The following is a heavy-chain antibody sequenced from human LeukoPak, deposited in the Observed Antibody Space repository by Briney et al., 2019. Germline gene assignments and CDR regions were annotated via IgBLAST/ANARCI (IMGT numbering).Heavy chain of an antibody. J-gene: IGHJ6*03. Sequence: ASVKVSCKASGYTFTNYAISWVRQAPGQGLEWVGWISAYNGNTNYAQKLQGRVTMTADTSTSTAYMDLRSLRSDDTAVYYCARQDSSGPPQTRYYYYYYMDVWGKGTTVTVS. D-gene: IGHD6-19*01. CDR1: GYTFTNYA. CDR3: ARQDSSGPPQTRYYYYYYMDV. V-gene: IGHV1-18*01. CDR2: ISAYNGNT.